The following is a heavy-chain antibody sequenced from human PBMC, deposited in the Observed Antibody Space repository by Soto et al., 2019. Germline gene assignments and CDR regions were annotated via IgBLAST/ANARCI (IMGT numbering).Heavy chain of an antibody. CDR3: TRNRAKFDT. CDR1: GLTFTTYW. J-gene: IGHJ5*02. V-gene: IGHV3-7*01. D-gene: IGHD1-26*01. CDR2: IKQAGSEK. Sequence: EVQLVESGGGLVQPGGSLRLSCVASGLTFTTYWMTWVRQAPGKGLEWVANIKQAGSEKYYVDSVKGRFTISRDDAENALYLQMNHLRAEDTAVYYCTRNRAKFDTWGQGTPVTVSS.